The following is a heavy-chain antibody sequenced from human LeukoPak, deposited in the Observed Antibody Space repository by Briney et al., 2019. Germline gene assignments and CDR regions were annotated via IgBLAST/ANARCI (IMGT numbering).Heavy chain of an antibody. CDR1: GGSISSSSYY. D-gene: IGHD5-18*01. V-gene: IGHV4-39*01. CDR2: IYYSGST. CDR3: AKDTAMVGGVDY. J-gene: IGHJ4*02. Sequence: SETLSLTRTVSGGSISSSSYYWGWIRQPPGKGLEWIGSIYYSGSTYYNPSLKSRVTISVDTSKNQFSLKLSSVTAADTAVYYCAKDTAMVGGVDYWGQGTLVTVSS.